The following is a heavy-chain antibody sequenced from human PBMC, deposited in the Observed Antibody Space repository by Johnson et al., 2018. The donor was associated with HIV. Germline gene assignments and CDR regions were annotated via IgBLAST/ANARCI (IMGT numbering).Heavy chain of an antibody. CDR3: ANGEGGSFFLAFDI. CDR1: GFTFSSYA. CDR2: IYSGGST. J-gene: IGHJ3*02. V-gene: IGHV3-66*02. D-gene: IGHD1-26*01. Sequence: VQLVESGGGLVQPGGSLRLSCAASGFTFSSYAMTWVRQAPGKGLEWVSVIYSGGSTYYADSVKGRFTISRDNSKNTLYLHINTLRPEDTAVYYCANGEGGSFFLAFDIWGQGTMVTVSS.